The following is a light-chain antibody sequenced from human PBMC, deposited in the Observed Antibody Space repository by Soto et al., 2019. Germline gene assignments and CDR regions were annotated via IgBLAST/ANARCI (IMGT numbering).Light chain of an antibody. J-gene: IGKJ1*01. CDR3: QQYSSLWT. Sequence: ETGLTQSPGTLSLYPGERATLSCRASQSLSINYFAWYQQKPGQAPRLLIYGASSRATGIPDRFSGSGSGTDFTLSISRLEPEDFAVYYCQQYSSLWTFGQGTKVDIK. V-gene: IGKV3-20*01. CDR1: QSLSINY. CDR2: GAS.